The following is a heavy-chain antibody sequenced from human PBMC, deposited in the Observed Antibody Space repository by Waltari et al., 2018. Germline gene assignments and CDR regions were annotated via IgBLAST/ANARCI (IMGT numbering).Heavy chain of an antibody. CDR1: GHSISNYY. D-gene: IGHD6-19*01. V-gene: IGHV4-4*07. J-gene: IGHJ4*02. CDR2: IQTSGST. CDR3: ARGGYSSGWPTFDY. Sequence: QVQLQESGPGLVRPSETLSRTCTVSGHSISNYYWNWIRQPAERGLEWIGRIQTSGSTNYNPSLKSRVTMSIDTSKNQFSLKLTSVTAADTAVYYCARGGYSSGWPTFDYWGQGTLVTVFS.